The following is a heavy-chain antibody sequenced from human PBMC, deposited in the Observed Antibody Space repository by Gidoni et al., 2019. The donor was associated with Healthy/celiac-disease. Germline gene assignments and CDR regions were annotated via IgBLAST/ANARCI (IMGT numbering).Heavy chain of an antibody. CDR1: GYTFTRYY. V-gene: IGHV1-46*01. D-gene: IGHD3-22*01. CDR3: ARDRDYYDSSGYTFDY. J-gene: IGHJ4*02. Sequence: QVQLVQSGAEVKKPGASVKVSCKASGYTFTRYYMHWVRQAPGQGLEWMGIINPSGGSTSYAQKFQGRVTMTRDTSTSTVYMELSSLRSEDTAVYYCARDRDYYDSSGYTFDYWGQGTLVTVSS. CDR2: INPSGGST.